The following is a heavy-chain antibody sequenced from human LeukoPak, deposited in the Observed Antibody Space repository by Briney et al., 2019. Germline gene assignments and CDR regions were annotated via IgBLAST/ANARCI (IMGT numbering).Heavy chain of an antibody. D-gene: IGHD5-12*01. V-gene: IGHV4-59*01. Sequence: SETLSLTCSVSGGSISSDYWSWIRQPPGKGLEWIGYIYYSGSTNYNPSLKSRVTISVDTSKNQFSLKLSSVTAADTAVYYCARDKFGIVATMSYFDYWGQGTLVTVSS. CDR3: ARDKFGIVATMSYFDY. CDR2: IYYSGST. J-gene: IGHJ4*02. CDR1: GGSISSDY.